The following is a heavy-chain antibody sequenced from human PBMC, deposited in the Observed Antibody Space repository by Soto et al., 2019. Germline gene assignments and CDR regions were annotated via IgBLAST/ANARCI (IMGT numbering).Heavy chain of an antibody. V-gene: IGHV4-59*01. D-gene: IGHD3-3*01. CDR3: ARDRRGDFWSGYYYYYYGMDV. Sequence: SETLSLTCTVSGGPISSYYWSWIRQPPGKGLEWIGYIYYSGSTNYNPSLKSRVTISVDTSKNQFSLKLSSVTAADTAVYYCARDRRGDFWSGYYYYYYGMDVWGQGTTVTVSS. CDR1: GGPISSYY. CDR2: IYYSGST. J-gene: IGHJ6*02.